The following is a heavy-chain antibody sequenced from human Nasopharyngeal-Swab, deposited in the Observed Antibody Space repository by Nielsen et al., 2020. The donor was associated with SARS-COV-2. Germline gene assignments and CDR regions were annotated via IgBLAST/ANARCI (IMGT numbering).Heavy chain of an antibody. CDR3: ARSNQRGYCSSTSCQGRDWFDP. CDR1: GYTFTSYA. V-gene: IGHV7-4-1*02. D-gene: IGHD2-2*01. Sequence: ASVTVSCKASGYTFTSYAMNWVRQAPGQGLEWMGWINTNTGNPTYAQGFTGRFVFSLDTSVSTAYLQISSLKAEDTAVYYCARSNQRGYCSSTSCQGRDWFDPWGQGTLVTVSS. CDR2: INTNTGNP. J-gene: IGHJ5*02.